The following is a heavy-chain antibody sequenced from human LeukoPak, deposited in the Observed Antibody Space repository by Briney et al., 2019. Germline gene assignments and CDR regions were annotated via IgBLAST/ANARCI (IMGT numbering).Heavy chain of an antibody. CDR1: GFTFSSYG. J-gene: IGHJ4*02. V-gene: IGHV3-30*02. D-gene: IGHD3-22*01. CDR2: IRYDGSNK. Sequence: PGGSLRLSCAASGFTFSSYGMHWVRQAPGKGLEWVSFIRYDGSNKYYADSVKGRFTISRDNSRNTLYLQMNSLRAEDTAVYYCAKDLVLNYYDSSVYYDYPYYFDYWGQGTLVTVSS. CDR3: AKDLVLNYYDSSVYYDYPYYFDY.